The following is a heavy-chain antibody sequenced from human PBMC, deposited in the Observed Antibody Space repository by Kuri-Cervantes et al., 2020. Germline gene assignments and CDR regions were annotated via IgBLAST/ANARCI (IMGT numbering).Heavy chain of an antibody. Sequence: SETLSLTCTVSGGSISSSSYYWGWIRQPPGKGLEWIGSIYYSGSTYYNPSLKSRVTISVDTSRNQFSLKLRSVTAADTAVYYCARGLDFYYGSSGYSFSRWFDSWGQGTLVTVSS. CDR3: ARGLDFYYGSSGYSFSRWFDS. D-gene: IGHD3-22*01. CDR2: IYYSGST. J-gene: IGHJ5*01. V-gene: IGHV4-39*07. CDR1: GGSISSSSYY.